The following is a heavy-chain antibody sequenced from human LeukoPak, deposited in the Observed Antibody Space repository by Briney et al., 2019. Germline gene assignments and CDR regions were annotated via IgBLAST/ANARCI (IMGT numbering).Heavy chain of an antibody. D-gene: IGHD3-9*01. V-gene: IGHV3-66*01. CDR3: ARVGAENYDILTGYPRGNWFDP. CDR2: IYSGGST. CDR1: GFTFSSYA. Sequence: GGSLRLSCAASGFTFSSYAMHWVRQAPGKGLEWVSVIYSGGSTYYADSVKGRFTISRDNSKNTLYLQMNSLRAEDTAVYYCARVGAENYDILTGYPRGNWFDPWGQGTLVTVSS. J-gene: IGHJ5*02.